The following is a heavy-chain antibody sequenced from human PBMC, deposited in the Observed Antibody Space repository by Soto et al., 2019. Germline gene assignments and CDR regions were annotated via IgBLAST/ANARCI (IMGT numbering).Heavy chain of an antibody. V-gene: IGHV4-39*01. CDR3: ASGATKWELRGYVSFDP. Sequence: SETLSLTCTVSGGSISSSSYYWGWIRQPPGKGLEWIGSIYYSGSTYYNPSLKSRVTISVDTSKNQFSLKLSSVTAADTAVYYCASGATKWELRGYVSFDPWGQGTLVTVSS. CDR1: GGSISSSSYY. D-gene: IGHD1-26*01. J-gene: IGHJ5*02. CDR2: IYYSGST.